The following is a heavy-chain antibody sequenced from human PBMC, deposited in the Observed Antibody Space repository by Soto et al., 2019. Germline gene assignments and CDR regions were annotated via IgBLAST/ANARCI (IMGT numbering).Heavy chain of an antibody. CDR1: GGTFNNYA. CDR3: ARLIGEGYSGTYALDY. D-gene: IGHD1-26*01. Sequence: QVQLVQSGAEVKKPGSSVQVSCKASGGTFNNYAISWVRQAPGQGLEWMGGIIPLFGTASYAQKFEGRVTITADKSTDKAYMELSSLKSEDTAVYYCARLIGEGYSGTYALDYWGQGTLVTVSS. CDR2: IIPLFGTA. J-gene: IGHJ4*02. V-gene: IGHV1-69*06.